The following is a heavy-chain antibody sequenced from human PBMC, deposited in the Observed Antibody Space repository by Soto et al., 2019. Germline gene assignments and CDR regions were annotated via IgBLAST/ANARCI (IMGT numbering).Heavy chain of an antibody. CDR3: ARDRGRPFLFDY. CDR2: IYHTGST. CDR1: GGSISRGGYY. V-gene: IGHV4-31*03. J-gene: IGHJ4*02. Sequence: QVELQESGPGLVKPSQTLSLTCTVSGGSISRGGYYWSWIRQHPGKGLEWIGYIYHTGSTYYNPSLKSRVTISVDPSKNQFSLKVTSVTAADTAVYYCARDRGRPFLFDYWGQGVLVTVSS. D-gene: IGHD5-12*01.